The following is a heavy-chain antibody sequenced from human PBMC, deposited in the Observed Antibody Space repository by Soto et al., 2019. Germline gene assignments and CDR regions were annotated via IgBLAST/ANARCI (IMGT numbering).Heavy chain of an antibody. CDR3: ARAISSSWVDY. V-gene: IGHV4-59*01. Sequence: KTSETLSLTCTVSGGSISSYYWSWIRQPPGKGLEWIGYIYYSGSTNYNPSLKSRVTISVDTSKNQFSLKLSSVTAADTAVYYCARAISSSWVDYWGQGTLVTVSS. CDR2: IYYSGST. CDR1: GGSISSYY. J-gene: IGHJ4*02. D-gene: IGHD6-13*01.